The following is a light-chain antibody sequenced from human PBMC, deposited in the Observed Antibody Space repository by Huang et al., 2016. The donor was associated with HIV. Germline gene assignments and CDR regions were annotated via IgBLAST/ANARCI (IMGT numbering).Light chain of an antibody. V-gene: IGKV3-11*01. CDR2: DAS. J-gene: IGKJ5*01. CDR1: QSVNSY. Sequence: ETVLTQSPATLSLSPGERATLSCRASQSVNSYLAWYQQKPAQTPRRLIYDASNRATGIPARFSGSGSGTDFTLTISSLEPEDFAVYYCQQRKYWPPITFGQGTRLEIK. CDR3: QQRKYWPPIT.